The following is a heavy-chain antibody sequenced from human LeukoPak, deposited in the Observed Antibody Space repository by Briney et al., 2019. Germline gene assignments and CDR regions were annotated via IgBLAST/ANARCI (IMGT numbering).Heavy chain of an antibody. CDR1: GGSISSYY. V-gene: IGHV4-4*07. J-gene: IGHJ3*02. Sequence: SETLSLTCTVSGGSISSYYWSWIRQPAGKGLEWVGRIYNTGSANYNPYLESRVTMSVDTSKNQFSLKLNSVTAADTAVYYCARERAFDIWGQGTMVTVSS. CDR3: ARERAFDI. CDR2: IYNTGSA.